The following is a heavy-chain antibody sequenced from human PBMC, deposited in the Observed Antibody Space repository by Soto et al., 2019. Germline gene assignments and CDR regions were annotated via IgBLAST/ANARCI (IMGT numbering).Heavy chain of an antibody. CDR2: IDPRDSYT. CDR1: GYTFTTFW. J-gene: IGHJ5*02. D-gene: IGHD2-2*01. CDR3: ARLYCSSSTCDSWFDT. Sequence: XESLKISCTGFGYTFTTFWISWVRQMPGRGLEWMGRIDPRDSYTNYSPSFQGHVTISVDKSISTAYLQWGSLKASDTAMYYCARLYCSSSTCDSWFDTWGQGTLVTVS. V-gene: IGHV5-10-1*01.